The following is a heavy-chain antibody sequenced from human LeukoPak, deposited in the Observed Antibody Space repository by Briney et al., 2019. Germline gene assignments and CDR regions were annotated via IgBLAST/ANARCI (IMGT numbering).Heavy chain of an antibody. J-gene: IGHJ4*02. CDR3: ARGIGSGYPDNFDY. Sequence: SQTLSLTCVISGGNLYGSSAAWNWIRQSPSRGLEWLGRTYYRSKWYNDYAVSVKSRITINPDTSKNQFSLQLNSVTPEDTAVYYCARGIGSGYPDNFDYWGQGTLVTVSS. CDR1: GGNLYGSSAA. CDR2: TYYRSKWYN. V-gene: IGHV6-1*01. D-gene: IGHD3-22*01.